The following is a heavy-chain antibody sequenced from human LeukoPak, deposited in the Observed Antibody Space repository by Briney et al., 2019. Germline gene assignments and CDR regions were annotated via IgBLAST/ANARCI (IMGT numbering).Heavy chain of an antibody. Sequence: GGSLRLSCAASGFTVSSNYMTWVRQAPGKGLEWVAVIYSGGGTYYADSVKGRFTISRDNFKNKLYLQMNSLRAEDTAVYYCAKWRRGGWSLDYWGQGTLVTVSS. V-gene: IGHV3-53*01. CDR2: IYSGGGT. CDR1: GFTVSSNY. J-gene: IGHJ4*02. D-gene: IGHD6-19*01. CDR3: AKWRRGGWSLDY.